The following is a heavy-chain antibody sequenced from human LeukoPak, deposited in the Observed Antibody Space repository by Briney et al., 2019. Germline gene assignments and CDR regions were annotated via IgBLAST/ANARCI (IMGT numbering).Heavy chain of an antibody. CDR1: GGSISSSSHY. Sequence: SETLSLTCTVSGGSISSSSHYWGWIRQPPGKGLEWIGSIYYSGSTYYNPSLKSRVTISVDTSKNQFSLKLSSVTAADTAVYYCARTRGIAAAGSPPGYFDYWGQGTLVTVSS. V-gene: IGHV4-39*07. D-gene: IGHD6-13*01. CDR2: IYYSGST. CDR3: ARTRGIAAAGSPPGYFDY. J-gene: IGHJ4*02.